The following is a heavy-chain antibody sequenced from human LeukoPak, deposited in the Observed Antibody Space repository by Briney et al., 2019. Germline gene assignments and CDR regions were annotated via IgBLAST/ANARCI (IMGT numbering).Heavy chain of an antibody. CDR3: ARVPGRYSRWSGSDYYYMDV. Sequence: SQTLSLTCTVSGGSISSGSYDWYWIRQPAGKGLEWIGHIYTSGTSNYNPSLRSRVTISVDTSKNQFSLKLSSVTAADTAVYYCARVPGRYSRWSGSDYYYMDVWGKGTTVTVSS. V-gene: IGHV4-61*09. CDR2: IYTSGTS. D-gene: IGHD6-13*01. CDR1: GGSISSGSYD. J-gene: IGHJ6*03.